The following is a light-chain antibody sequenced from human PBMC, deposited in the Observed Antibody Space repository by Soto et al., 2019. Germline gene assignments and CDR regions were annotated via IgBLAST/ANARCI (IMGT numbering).Light chain of an antibody. CDR1: QSVSSSY. V-gene: IGKV3-20*01. CDR3: QQYGSSPENT. CDR2: GAS. Sequence: EILLTQSPGTLSLSPGERATLSCRASQSVSSSYLAWYQQKPGQAPWLLIYGASSRATGIPDRFSGSGSGTDFTLTISRLEPEDFAVYYCQQYGSSPENTFGQGTKLEIK. J-gene: IGKJ2*01.